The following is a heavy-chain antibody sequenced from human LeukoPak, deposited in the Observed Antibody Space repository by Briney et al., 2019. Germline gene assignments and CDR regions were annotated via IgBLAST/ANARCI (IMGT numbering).Heavy chain of an antibody. CDR1: GYSISSGYY. J-gene: IGHJ4*02. Sequence: SETLSLTCTVSGYSISSGYYWGWIRQPPGKGLEWIGSIYHSGSTYYNPSLKSRVTISVDTSKNQFSLKLSSVTAADTAVYYCARKYYDYVWGSYRYGHFDYWGQGTLVTVSS. V-gene: IGHV4-38-2*02. D-gene: IGHD3-16*02. CDR2: IYHSGST. CDR3: ARKYYDYVWGSYRYGHFDY.